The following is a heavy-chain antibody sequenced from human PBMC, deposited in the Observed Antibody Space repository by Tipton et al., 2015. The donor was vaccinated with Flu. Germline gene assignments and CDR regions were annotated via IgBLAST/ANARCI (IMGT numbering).Heavy chain of an antibody. CDR2: IYTSGST. D-gene: IGHD3-3*01. CDR1: GGSISSGSYY. V-gene: IGHV4-61*02. J-gene: IGHJ4*02. CDR3: ARSKYPPQGGVVDDY. Sequence: TLSLTCTVSGGSISSGSYYWSWIRQPAGKGLEWIGRIYTSGSTNYNPSLKSRVTISVATSKTQFSLRLSSLTAADTAVYYCARSKYPPQGGVVDDYWGQGTLVTVSS.